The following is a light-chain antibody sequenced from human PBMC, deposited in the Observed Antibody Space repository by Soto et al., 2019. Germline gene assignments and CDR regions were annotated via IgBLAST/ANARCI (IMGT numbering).Light chain of an antibody. CDR3: QSYDSSLSGYV. J-gene: IGLJ1*01. V-gene: IGLV1-40*01. Sequence: QSVRTQPPSLSGAQGQRVTISCTRTSSNLGAGSDVHWYQQLPGTAPKLLIYVNTNRPSGVPGRFSGSKSGTAASLAITGLQAEDESDYYCQSYDSSLSGYVFGTGTKLTVL. CDR1: SSNLGAGSD. CDR2: VNT.